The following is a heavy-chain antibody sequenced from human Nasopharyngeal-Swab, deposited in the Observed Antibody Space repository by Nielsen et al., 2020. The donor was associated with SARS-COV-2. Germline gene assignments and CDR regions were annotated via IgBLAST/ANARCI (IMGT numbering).Heavy chain of an antibody. CDR1: GYTFTSYY. Sequence: ASVKVSCKASGYTFTSYYMHWVRQAPGQGLEWMGIINPSGGSTIYAQKFQGRVTMTRDTSTSTVYMELSSLRSEDTAVYYCASPGIAVAGPFGYWGQGTLVTVSS. D-gene: IGHD6-19*01. CDR2: INPSGGST. CDR3: ASPGIAVAGPFGY. V-gene: IGHV1-46*01. J-gene: IGHJ4*02.